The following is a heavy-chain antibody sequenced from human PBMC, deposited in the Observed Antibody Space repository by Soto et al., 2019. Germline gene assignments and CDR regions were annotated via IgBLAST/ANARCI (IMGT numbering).Heavy chain of an antibody. CDR3: ARVRYSDNWHGLIDY. CDR1: GFTFSDHY. D-gene: IGHD4-4*01. V-gene: IGHV3-11*01. Sequence: GGSLRLSCAGSGFTFSDHYMSWIRQAPGKGLEWISYISTSGSTIYYTDSVKGRFTISRDNAKNSLFLQMNSLRAEDTAVYFCARVRYSDNWHGLIDYWGQGTLVTVSS. CDR2: ISTSGSTI. J-gene: IGHJ4*02.